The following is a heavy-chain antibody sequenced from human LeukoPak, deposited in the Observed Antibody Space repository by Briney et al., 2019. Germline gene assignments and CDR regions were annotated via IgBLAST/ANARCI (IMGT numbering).Heavy chain of an antibody. CDR3: ARRPVTGPNWFDP. Sequence: SETLSLTCTVSGGSISSNSWTWIRQPPGKGLEWIGYISYSGSANYSPSLKSRATISVDTSKNEFSPKLSSVTAADTAVYYCARRPVTGPNWFDPWGQGTLVTVSS. CDR1: GGSISSNS. V-gene: IGHV4-59*08. J-gene: IGHJ5*02. CDR2: ISYSGSA. D-gene: IGHD2-21*02.